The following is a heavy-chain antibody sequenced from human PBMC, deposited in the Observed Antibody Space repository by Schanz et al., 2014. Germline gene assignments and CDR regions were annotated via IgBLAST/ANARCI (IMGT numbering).Heavy chain of an antibody. D-gene: IGHD3-16*01. CDR2: IIPIVDIT. V-gene: IGHV1-69*04. CDR3: ATIGVNDYWRFGLDL. J-gene: IGHJ6*02. CDR1: GGTFTSYA. Sequence: QVQLVQSGAEVMKPGSSVRVSCKASGGTFTSYAFSWVRQAPGQGLEWMGRIIPIVDITNYAQKFLGRVTITADKSTRTAYMELKSLRSADTAGYYCATIGVNDYWRFGLDLWGQGTTVTVSS.